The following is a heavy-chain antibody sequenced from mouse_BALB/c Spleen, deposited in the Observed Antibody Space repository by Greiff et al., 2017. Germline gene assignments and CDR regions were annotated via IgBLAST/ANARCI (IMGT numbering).Heavy chain of an antibody. CDR3: ARQGYYGGNAMDY. CDR1: GYSFTGYT. CDR2: INPYNGGT. V-gene: IGHV1-18*01. D-gene: IGHD1-1*01. J-gene: IGHJ4*01. Sequence: VQLKESGPELVKPGASMKISCKASGYSFTGYTMNWVKQSHGKNLEWIGLINPYNGGTSYNQKFKGKATLTVDKSSSTAYMELLSLTSEDSAVYYCARQGYYGGNAMDYWGQGTSVTVSS.